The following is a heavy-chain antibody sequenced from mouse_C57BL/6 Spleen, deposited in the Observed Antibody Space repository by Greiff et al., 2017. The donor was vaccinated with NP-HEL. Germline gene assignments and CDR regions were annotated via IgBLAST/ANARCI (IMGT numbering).Heavy chain of an antibody. J-gene: IGHJ4*01. V-gene: IGHV1-66*01. D-gene: IGHD2-4*01. CDR2: IYPGSGNT. CDR3: ARGGGYYDYDDYYAMDY. Sequence: VQLQQSGPELVKPGASVKISCKASGYSFTSYYIHWVKQRPGQGLEWIGWIYPGSGNTKYNEKFKGKATLTADTSSSTAYMQLSSLTSEDSAVYYCARGGGYYDYDDYYAMDYWGQGTSVTVSS. CDR1: GYSFTSYY.